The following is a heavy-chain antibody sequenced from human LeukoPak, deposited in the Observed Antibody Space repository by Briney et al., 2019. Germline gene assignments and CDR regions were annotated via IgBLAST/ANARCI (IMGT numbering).Heavy chain of an antibody. CDR2: INPNSGGT. Sequence: ASVKVSCKASGYTFTGYYMHWVRQAPGQGLEWMGRINPNSGGTNYAQKFQGRVTMTEDTSTDTAYMELSSLRSEDTAVYYCATPGSWYSLDYWGQGTLVTVSS. V-gene: IGHV1-2*06. CDR1: GYTFTGYY. D-gene: IGHD6-13*01. J-gene: IGHJ4*02. CDR3: ATPGSWYSLDY.